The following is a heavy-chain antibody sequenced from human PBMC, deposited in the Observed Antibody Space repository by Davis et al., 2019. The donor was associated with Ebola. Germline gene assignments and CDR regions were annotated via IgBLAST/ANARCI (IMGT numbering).Heavy chain of an antibody. V-gene: IGHV3-48*02. CDR2: ISSSSSTI. CDR3: ARAHGLGDY. CDR1: GFTFSSYA. D-gene: IGHD3-16*01. Sequence: GESLKISCAASGFTFSSYAMHWVRQAPGKGLEWVSYISSSSSTIYYADSVKGRFTISRDNAKNSLYLQMNSLRDEDTAVYYCARAHGLGDYWGQGTLVTVSS. J-gene: IGHJ4*02.